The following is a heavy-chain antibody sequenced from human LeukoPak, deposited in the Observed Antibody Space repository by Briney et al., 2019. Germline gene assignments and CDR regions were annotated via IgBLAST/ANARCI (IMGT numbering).Heavy chain of an antibody. CDR1: GGTFSSYA. CDR3: ARYNGEMAAIDY. J-gene: IGHJ4*02. Sequence: SVKVSCKASGGTFSSYAISWVRQAPGQGLEWMGGIIPIFGTANYAQKFQGRVTITADESTSTAYMELSSLRSEDTAVYYCARYNGEMAAIDYWGQGTLVTVSS. V-gene: IGHV1-69*01. D-gene: IGHD5-24*01. CDR2: IIPIFGTA.